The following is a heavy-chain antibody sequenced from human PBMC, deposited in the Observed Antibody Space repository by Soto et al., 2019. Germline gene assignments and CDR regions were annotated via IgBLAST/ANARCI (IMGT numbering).Heavy chain of an antibody. CDR2: ISSRGDRT. D-gene: IGHD5-18*01. Sequence: GGSLRLSCAGSGFTFSRYAMNWVRQAPGKGLEWVSIISSRGDRTSYAESVKGRFTISRDDSKNTLFLHMNSLGAEDTAVYYCAKETGYSYGFQPNALDVWGQGTTVTVCS. V-gene: IGHV3-23*01. J-gene: IGHJ6*02. CDR1: GFTFSRYA. CDR3: AKETGYSYGFQPNALDV.